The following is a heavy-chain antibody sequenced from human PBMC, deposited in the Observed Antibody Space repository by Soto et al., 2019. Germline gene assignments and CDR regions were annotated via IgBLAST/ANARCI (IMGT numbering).Heavy chain of an antibody. V-gene: IGHV5-10-1*01. D-gene: IGHD1-7*01. CDR2: IDPSDSYT. CDR1: GYSFTSYW. Sequence: PGESLKISCKGSGYSFTSYWISWVRQMPGKGLEWMGRIDPSDSYTNYSPSFQDHVTISADKSISTAYLQWSSLKASDTAMYYCARRPNWNYPPYYYYGMDVWGQGTTVTVSS. CDR3: ARRPNWNYPPYYYYGMDV. J-gene: IGHJ6*02.